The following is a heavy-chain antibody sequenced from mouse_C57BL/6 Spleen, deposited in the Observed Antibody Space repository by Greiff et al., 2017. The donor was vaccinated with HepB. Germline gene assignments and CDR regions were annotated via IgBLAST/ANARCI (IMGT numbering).Heavy chain of an antibody. J-gene: IGHJ2*01. CDR3: AREGSRGDYFDD. CDR1: GYTFTSYW. CDR2: IHPNSGST. Sequence: QVQLQQPGAELVKPGASVKLSCKASGYTFTSYWMHWVKQRPGQGLEWIGMIHPNSGSTNYNEKFKSKATLTVDKSSSTAYMQLSSLTSEDSAVYYCAREGSRGDYFDDWGQGTTLTVSS. V-gene: IGHV1-64*01. D-gene: IGHD1-1*01.